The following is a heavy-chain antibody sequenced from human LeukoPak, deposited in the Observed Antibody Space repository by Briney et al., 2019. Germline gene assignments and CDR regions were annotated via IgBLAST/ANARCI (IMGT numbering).Heavy chain of an antibody. CDR2: INAGNGNT. J-gene: IGHJ5*02. D-gene: IGHD5-12*01. CDR3: ARDSGYDSNWFDP. Sequence: ASVKVSCKASGYTFTSYAMHWVRQAPGQRLEWMGWINAGNGNTKYSQKFQGRVTITRDTSASTAYMELSSLRSEDTAAYYCARDSGYDSNWFDPWGQGTLVTVSS. CDR1: GYTFTSYA. V-gene: IGHV1-3*01.